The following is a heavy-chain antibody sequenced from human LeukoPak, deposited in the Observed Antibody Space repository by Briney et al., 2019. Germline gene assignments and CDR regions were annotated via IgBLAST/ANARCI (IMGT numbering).Heavy chain of an antibody. CDR2: ISRSSAYI. D-gene: IGHD3-10*01. CDR1: GFTLSSYS. J-gene: IGHJ3*02. CDR3: ASFPPYMVRTDAFDI. Sequence: GGSLRLSCAASGFTLSSYSMNWVRQAPGKGLEWVSYISRSSAYIYYADSVKGRFTISRDNAKNSLYLQMNSLRAEDTAVYYCASFPPYMVRTDAFDIWGQGTMVTVSS. V-gene: IGHV3-21*01.